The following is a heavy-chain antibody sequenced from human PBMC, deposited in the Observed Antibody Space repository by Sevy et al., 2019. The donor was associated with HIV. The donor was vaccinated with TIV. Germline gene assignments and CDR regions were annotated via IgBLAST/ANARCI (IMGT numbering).Heavy chain of an antibody. CDR2: ICYEGTIK. Sequence: GGSLRLSCAASGFTFSSYVMHWVRQAPGKGLEWVALICYEGTIKYYADSVKGRFTISRDNSKATLFLQMNSLTPEDTAVYYCARGGGYCGGECYSFDYWGQGALVTVSS. J-gene: IGHJ4*02. V-gene: IGHV3-30*03. CDR1: GFTFSSYV. CDR3: ARGGGYCGGECYSFDY. D-gene: IGHD2-21*01.